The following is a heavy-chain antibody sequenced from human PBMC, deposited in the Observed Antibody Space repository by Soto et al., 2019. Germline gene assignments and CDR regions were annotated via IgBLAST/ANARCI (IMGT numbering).Heavy chain of an antibody. Sequence: GGSLRLSCAASGFTFSSYSMNWVRQAPGKGLEWVSSISSSGSYIYYADSVKGRFTISRDNSKNSLYLQMNSLRAEDTAVYYCARISGYSNYVDYWGQGTLVTVSS. D-gene: IGHD4-4*01. V-gene: IGHV3-21*01. J-gene: IGHJ4*02. CDR3: ARISGYSNYVDY. CDR2: ISSSGSYI. CDR1: GFTFSSYS.